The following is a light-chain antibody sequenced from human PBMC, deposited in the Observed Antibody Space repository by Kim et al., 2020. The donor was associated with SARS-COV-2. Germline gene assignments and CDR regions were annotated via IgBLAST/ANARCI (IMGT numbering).Light chain of an antibody. V-gene: IGKV1-5*01. CDR3: QHYNSYPYT. CDR2: DAS. CDR1: ESISTW. J-gene: IGKJ2*01. Sequence: DIQMTQSPSTLSASVGDGVTITCRASESISTWLAWYQQKAGKAPKLLIYDASSLESGVPSRFSGSGSGTEFTLTISSLQPDDFATYYCQHYNSYPYTFGQGTKLEIK.